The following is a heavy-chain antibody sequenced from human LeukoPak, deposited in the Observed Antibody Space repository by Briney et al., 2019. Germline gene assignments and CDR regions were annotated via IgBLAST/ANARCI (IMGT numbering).Heavy chain of an antibody. CDR3: AKKFSSAWPCFDY. CDR1: GFTVSSNY. D-gene: IGHD6-19*01. Sequence: PGGSLRLSCAASGFTVSSNYMTWVRQAPGKGLEWVSAIGGRDGGTYYADSVKGRFTISRDNSKNTLYLQLNSLRPEDTALYYCAKKFSSAWPCFDYWGQGALVTVSS. CDR2: IGGRDGGT. V-gene: IGHV3-23*01. J-gene: IGHJ4*02.